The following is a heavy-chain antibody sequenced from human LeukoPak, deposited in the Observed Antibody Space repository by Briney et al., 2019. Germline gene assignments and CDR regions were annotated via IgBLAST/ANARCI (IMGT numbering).Heavy chain of an antibody. CDR1: DFTFSINW. V-gene: IGHV3-74*03. CDR3: GRGFGTT. J-gene: IGHJ4*02. Sequence: GGSLRLSCTASDFTFSINWMYCVRQAPGKGVVCVSRISSDGSHTTYADSVKGRFTISRDNAKNTLYLQMNNLRPEDTAVYYCGRGFGTTWGQGTLVSVSS. D-gene: IGHD1-1*01. CDR2: ISSDGSHT.